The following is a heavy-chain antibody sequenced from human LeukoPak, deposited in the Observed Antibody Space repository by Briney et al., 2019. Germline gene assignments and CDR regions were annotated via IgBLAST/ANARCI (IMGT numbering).Heavy chain of an antibody. CDR1: GGSISSGSYY. Sequence: SQTLSLTCTVSGGSISSGSYYWSWIRQPAGKGLEWIGRIYTSGSTNYNPSLKSRVTISVDTSKNQFSLKLCSVTAADAAVYYWTRSVRNAGYYFDYWGQGTLVTVSS. J-gene: IGHJ4*02. CDR3: TRSVRNAGYYFDY. CDR2: IYTSGST. D-gene: IGHD3-10*01. V-gene: IGHV4-61*02.